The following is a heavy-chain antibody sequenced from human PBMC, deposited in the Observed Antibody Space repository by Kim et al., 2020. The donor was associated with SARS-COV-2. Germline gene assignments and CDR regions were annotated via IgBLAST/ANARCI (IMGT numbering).Heavy chain of an antibody. D-gene: IGHD6-19*01. CDR3: VRDGSSGWYGNY. V-gene: IGHV3-66*01. J-gene: IGHJ4*02. CDR2: ISVAGNT. CDR1: GFSVGNNF. Sequence: GGSLRLSCAASGFSVGNNFMTWVRQTPVKGLEWVSVISVAGNTYYADSVKGRFTISRDNSKNTLHLQMNSLRAEDTAVYYCVRDGSSGWYGNYWGQGTLVTVSS.